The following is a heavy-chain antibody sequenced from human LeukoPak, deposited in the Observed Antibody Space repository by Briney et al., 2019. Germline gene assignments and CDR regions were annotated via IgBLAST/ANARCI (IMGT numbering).Heavy chain of an antibody. CDR2: ISAYNGNT. CDR3: ARDSSGYPRDASDY. CDR1: GYTFTNYG. V-gene: IGHV1-18*01. J-gene: IGHJ4*02. Sequence: ASVKVSCKASGYTFTNYGINWVRQAPGQGLEWMRWISAYNGNTNYVQKLQGRVTMTTDTYTSTAYLELRSLRSDDTAVYYCARDSSGYPRDASDYWGQGTLVTVSS. D-gene: IGHD3-22*01.